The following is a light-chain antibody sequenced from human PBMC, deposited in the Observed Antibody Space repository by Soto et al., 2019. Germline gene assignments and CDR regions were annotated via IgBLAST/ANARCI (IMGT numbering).Light chain of an antibody. Sequence: DIQMTQSPSSVSASVGDRATITCRASQGISNWLAWYQQKPGNAPKLLIYATSTLQSGVPSRFSGSGSGTDFTLTISSLQPEDFATYYCLQDYNYPWTFGQGTKVDIK. J-gene: IGKJ1*01. CDR3: LQDYNYPWT. CDR2: ATS. CDR1: QGISNW. V-gene: IGKV1-12*01.